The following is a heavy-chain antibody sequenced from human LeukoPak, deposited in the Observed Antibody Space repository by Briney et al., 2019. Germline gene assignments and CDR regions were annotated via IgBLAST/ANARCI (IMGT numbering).Heavy chain of an antibody. V-gene: IGHV4-38-2*01. CDR3: ARHPLNYYGSGSYLDY. CDR2: IYHSGST. Sequence: PSETLSLTYAVSGYSISSGYYWGWIRQPPGKGLEWIGSIYHSGSTYYNPSLKSRVTISVDTSKNQFSLKLSSVTAADTAVYYCARHPLNYYGSGSYLDYWGQGTLVTVSS. CDR1: GYSISSGYY. D-gene: IGHD3-10*01. J-gene: IGHJ4*02.